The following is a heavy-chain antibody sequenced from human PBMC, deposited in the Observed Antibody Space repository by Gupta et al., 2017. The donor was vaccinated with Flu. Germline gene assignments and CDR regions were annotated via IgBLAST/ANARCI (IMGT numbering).Heavy chain of an antibody. D-gene: IGHD3-3*01. Sequence: QVQLVESGGGLVKPGGSLRLSCAASGFSFSDYYMSWVRQAPGKGLDWVSHITAENTMYYADSVKGRFTISRDNTKNSLYLQMDSLRAEDTAVYYCTRDVVRDLVWLSPFDYWGQGALVTVSS. J-gene: IGHJ4*02. CDR3: TRDVVRDLVWLSPFDY. V-gene: IGHV3-11*01. CDR1: GFSFSDYY. CDR2: ITAENTM.